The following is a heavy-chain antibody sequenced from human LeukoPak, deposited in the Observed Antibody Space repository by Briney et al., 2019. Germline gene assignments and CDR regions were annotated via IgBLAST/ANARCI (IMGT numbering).Heavy chain of an antibody. V-gene: IGHV3-23*01. CDR3: ATAGAFGEEPDDY. D-gene: IGHD3-10*01. Sequence: GGSLRLSCAASGFTFSSYGMSWVRQAPGKGLEWVSAISGSGGSTYYADSVKGRFTISRDNSKNTLYLQMNSLRAEDTAVYYCATAGAFGEEPDDYWGQGTLVTVSS. J-gene: IGHJ4*02. CDR1: GFTFSSYG. CDR2: ISGSGGST.